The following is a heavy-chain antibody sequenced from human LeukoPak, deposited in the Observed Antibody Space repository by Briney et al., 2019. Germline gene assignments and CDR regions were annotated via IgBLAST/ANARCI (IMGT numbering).Heavy chain of an antibody. D-gene: IGHD4-17*01. CDR2: ISIGGDTT. V-gene: IGHV3-23*01. CDR3: AKEIRPNDC. J-gene: IGHJ4*02. Sequence: PGGSLRLSCAASGFTFSSHGMCWVRQAPGRGRDWVSSISIGGDTTYSDSVKGRFTISRDNSKNTLYLQLDSLRAEDTAIYYCAKEIRPNDCWGQGTLVTVSS. CDR1: GFTFSSHG.